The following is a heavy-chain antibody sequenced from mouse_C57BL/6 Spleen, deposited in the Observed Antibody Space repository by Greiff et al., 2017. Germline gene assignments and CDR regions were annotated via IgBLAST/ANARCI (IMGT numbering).Heavy chain of an antibody. D-gene: IGHD2-4*01. V-gene: IGHV1-61*01. CDR2: IYPSDSET. CDR3: ARRGYDYDYSYFDY. J-gene: IGHJ2*01. Sequence: QVQLQQPGPELVRPGSSVKLSCKASGYTFTSYWMDWVKQRPGQGLEWIGNIYPSDSETHYNQKFKDKATLTVDKSSSTAYMQLSSLTSEDSAVYYCARRGYDYDYSYFDYWGQGTTRTVSS. CDR1: GYTFTSYW.